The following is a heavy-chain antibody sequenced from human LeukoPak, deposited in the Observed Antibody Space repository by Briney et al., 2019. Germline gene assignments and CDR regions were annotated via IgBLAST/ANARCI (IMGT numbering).Heavy chain of an antibody. D-gene: IGHD3-10*01. J-gene: IGHJ5*02. CDR3: ARGKKWFGESTPLFWFDT. V-gene: IGHV1-2*02. CDR1: GYTFTGYY. Sequence: GASVKVSCKASGYTFTGYYMHWVRQAPGQGLEWMGWINPNSGGTNYAQKLQGRVTMTTDTSTSTAYIELRSLRSDDTAVYYCARGKKWFGESTPLFWFDTWGQGTLVTVSS. CDR2: INPNSGGT.